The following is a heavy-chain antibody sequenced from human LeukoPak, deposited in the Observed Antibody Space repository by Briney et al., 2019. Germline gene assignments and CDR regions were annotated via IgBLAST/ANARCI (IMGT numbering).Heavy chain of an antibody. Sequence: SETLSLTCAVYGGSFSGYYWSWIRRPPGKGLEWIGEINHSGSTNYNPSLKSRVTISVDTSKNQFSLKLSSVTAADTAVYYCARPPYCSSTSCPSGFYYMDVWGKGTTVTVSS. D-gene: IGHD2-2*01. CDR3: ARPPYCSSTSCPSGFYYMDV. V-gene: IGHV4-34*01. CDR2: INHSGST. J-gene: IGHJ6*03. CDR1: GGSFSGYY.